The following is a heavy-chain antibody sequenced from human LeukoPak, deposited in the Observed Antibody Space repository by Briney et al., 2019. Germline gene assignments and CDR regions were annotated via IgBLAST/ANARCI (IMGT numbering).Heavy chain of an antibody. CDR3: ARDDHGGNRNWFDP. CDR1: GYTFTGYY. J-gene: IGHJ5*02. CDR2: INPNSGGT. Sequence: ASVKVSCKASGYTFTGYYMHWVRQAPGQGLEWMGWINPNSGGTNYAQNFQGRVTMTRDTSSSTAYMELSRLRSDDTAVYFCARDDHGGNRNWFDPWGQGTLVTVSS. V-gene: IGHV1-2*02. D-gene: IGHD4-23*01.